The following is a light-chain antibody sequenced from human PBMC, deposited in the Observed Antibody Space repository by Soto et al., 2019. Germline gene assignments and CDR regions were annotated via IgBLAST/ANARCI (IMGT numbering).Light chain of an antibody. J-gene: IGKJ3*01. CDR1: QSVSSNF. CDR3: QQYSGSPFT. V-gene: IGKV3-20*01. Sequence: EIVLTQSPGTLSLSPGERATLSCRASQSVSSNFLAWFQQTPGQAPRLLIYRASNRAAGIPDRFSGSGSGTDFALTISRLEPEDFAVYYCQQYSGSPFTFGPGTEVELK. CDR2: RAS.